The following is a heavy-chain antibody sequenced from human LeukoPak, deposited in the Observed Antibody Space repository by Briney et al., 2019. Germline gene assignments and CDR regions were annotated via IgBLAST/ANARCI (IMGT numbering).Heavy chain of an antibody. D-gene: IGHD3-10*02. CDR2: ISSSGSTI. CDR1: GFTFSSYE. J-gene: IGHJ6*04. CDR3: AELGITMIGGV. Sequence: PGGSLRLSCAASGFTFSSYEMNWVRQAPGKGLEWVSYISSSGSTIYYADSVKGRFTISRDNTKNSLYLQMNSLRAEDTAVYYCAELGITMIGGVWGKGTTVTISS. V-gene: IGHV3-48*03.